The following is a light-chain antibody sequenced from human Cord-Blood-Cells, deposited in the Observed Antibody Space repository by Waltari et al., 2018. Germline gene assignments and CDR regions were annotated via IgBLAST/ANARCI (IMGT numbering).Light chain of an antibody. CDR1: QSFSSY. CDR3: QQRSNWLT. Sequence: EIVLTPSPATLSFSPGERATLSCRASQSFSSYLAWYQQNPGQAPRLLIYDASNRATGIPARFSGSGSGTDFTLTISSLEPEDFAVYYCQQRSNWLTFGGGTKVEIK. CDR2: DAS. J-gene: IGKJ4*01. V-gene: IGKV3-11*01.